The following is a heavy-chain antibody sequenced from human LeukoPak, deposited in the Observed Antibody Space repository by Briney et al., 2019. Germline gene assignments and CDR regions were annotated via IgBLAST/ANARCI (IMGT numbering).Heavy chain of an antibody. J-gene: IGHJ4*02. Sequence: SGPTLVNPTQTLTLTCSFSGFSLSTSGMCVSWIRQPPGKALEWLARIDWNDDKYLNTSLQTRLTISKDTSRNQVVLTMTNMDLVDTATYYCARFLGTTSCDFWGQGTLVTVSS. CDR3: ARFLGTTSCDF. V-gene: IGHV2-70*11. CDR2: IDWNDDK. D-gene: IGHD1-1*01. CDR1: GFSLSTSGMC.